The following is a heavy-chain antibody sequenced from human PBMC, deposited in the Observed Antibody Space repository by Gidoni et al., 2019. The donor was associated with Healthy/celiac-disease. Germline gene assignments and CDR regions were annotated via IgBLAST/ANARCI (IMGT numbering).Heavy chain of an antibody. CDR1: GFTFSSYS. V-gene: IGHV3-21*01. J-gene: IGHJ3*02. CDR3: ARDPVVPAFSGSYYDGMAFDI. CDR2: ISSSSSYI. D-gene: IGHD1-26*01. Sequence: EVQLVESGGGLVKPGGSLRLSCAASGFTFSSYSMNGVRQAPGKGLEWVSSISSSSSYIYYADSVKGRFTISRDNAKNSLYLQMNSLRAEDTAVYYCARDPVVPAFSGSYYDGMAFDIWGQGTMVTVSS.